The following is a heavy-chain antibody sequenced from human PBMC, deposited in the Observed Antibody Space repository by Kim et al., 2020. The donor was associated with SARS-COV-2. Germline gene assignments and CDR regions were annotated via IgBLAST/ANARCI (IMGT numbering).Heavy chain of an antibody. J-gene: IGHJ6*02. Sequence: GGSLRLSCAASGFTFSSYSMNWVRQAPGKGLEWVSSISSSSSSIYYADSVKGRFTISRDNAKNSLYLQMNSLRAEDTAVYYCARPGGSGIQGYYYGMDVWGQGTTVTVSS. CDR1: GFTFSSYS. CDR3: ARPGGSGIQGYYYGMDV. V-gene: IGHV3-21*01. D-gene: IGHD3-10*01. CDR2: ISSSSSSI.